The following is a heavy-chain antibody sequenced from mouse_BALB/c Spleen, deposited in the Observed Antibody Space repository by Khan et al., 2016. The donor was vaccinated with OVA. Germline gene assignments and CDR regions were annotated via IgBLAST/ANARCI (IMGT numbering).Heavy chain of an antibody. CDR1: VFSLTIYC. Sequence: QVQLKQSCPGLVAPSQRLSITFTVSVFSLTIYCVNCVRQPPGKCLALLGVIWCAGSPNYPSALISRLRISKDNSNRHFFLKLNSLQTDDTARYYCAKWDNSYYAREDWGKGTSVKGSS. J-gene: IGHJ4*01. V-gene: IGHV2-3*01. CDR2: IWCAGSP. D-gene: IGHD1-3*01. CDR3: AKWDNSYYARED.